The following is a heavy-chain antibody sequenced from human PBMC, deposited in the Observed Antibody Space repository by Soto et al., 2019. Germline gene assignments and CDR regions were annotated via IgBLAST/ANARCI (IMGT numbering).Heavy chain of an antibody. Sequence: TLSLTFSVSVCSISSGCYSWSWIRQPPGKGLEWIGYIYHSGSTYYNPSLKSRVTISVDRSKNQFSLKLSSVTAADTAVYYCARGGRPFDPWGQGTLVNVSS. CDR1: VCSISSGCYS. J-gene: IGHJ5*02. V-gene: IGHV4-30-2*01. CDR2: IYHSGST. CDR3: ARGGRPFDP. D-gene: IGHD1-26*01.